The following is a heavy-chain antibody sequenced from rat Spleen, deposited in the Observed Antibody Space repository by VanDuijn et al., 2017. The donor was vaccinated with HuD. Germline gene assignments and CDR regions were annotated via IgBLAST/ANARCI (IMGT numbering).Heavy chain of an antibody. CDR3: ARHFTGMNVMDA. D-gene: IGHD1-7*01. CDR2: ISYDGSST. J-gene: IGHJ4*01. V-gene: IGHV5-29*01. CDR1: GFTFSDYY. Sequence: EVQLVESDGGLVQPGRSLKLSCAASGFTFSDYYMAWVRQAPTKGLEWVATISYDGSSTYYRDSVKGRFTISRDNAKSSLYLQMDSLRSEDTASYYCARHFTGMNVMDAWGQGASVTVSS.